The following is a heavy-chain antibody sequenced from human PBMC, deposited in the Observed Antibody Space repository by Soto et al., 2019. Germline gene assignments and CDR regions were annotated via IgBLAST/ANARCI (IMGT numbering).Heavy chain of an antibody. CDR2: IYYSGST. V-gene: IGHV4-39*01. CDR3: ARLHYWGSGNS. J-gene: IGHJ1*01. D-gene: IGHD3-10*01. Sequence: QLQLQESGPGLVKPSETLSLTCTVSGGSISSSSYYWGWIRQPPGKGLEWIGRIYYSGSTYYNPSPKSRVTISVSTSMNHLSLKQTSVTAADPAVYSCARLHYWGSGNSWGHGTLVTVS. CDR1: GGSISSSSYY.